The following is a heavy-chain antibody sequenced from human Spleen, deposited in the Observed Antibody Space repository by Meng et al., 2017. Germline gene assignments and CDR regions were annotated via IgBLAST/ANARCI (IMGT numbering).Heavy chain of an antibody. D-gene: IGHD3-10*01. CDR2: LTPYSGGT. CDR3: ARRGLRESLDF. V-gene: IGHV1-2*02. J-gene: IGHJ4*02. Sequence: ASVKVSCKVSGYTFTAHYMHWLRQAPGQGLEWMGWLTPYSGGTNFAQKFRGRVAMTRDTSGATAYMELNSLTYDDSAIYYCARRGLRESLDFWGQGTLVTVSS. CDR1: GYTFTAHY.